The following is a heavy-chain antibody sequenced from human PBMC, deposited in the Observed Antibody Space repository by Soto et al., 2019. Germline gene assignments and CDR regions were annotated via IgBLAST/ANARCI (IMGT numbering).Heavy chain of an antibody. V-gene: IGHV3-9*01. J-gene: IGHJ6*03. Sequence: EVPLLESGGGVVQPGRSLRLSCAASGFTFDDYAMHCVRQGPGKALEWVSGISWNRGSIGYADSVKGRFTISRDNAKSSLYLQMNSLRAAETALYYWAKVEPRYNYYNYRVVCGKGTTGTVSS. D-gene: IGHD3-9*01. CDR3: AKVEPRYNYYNYRVV. CDR2: ISWNRGSI. CDR1: GFTFDDYA.